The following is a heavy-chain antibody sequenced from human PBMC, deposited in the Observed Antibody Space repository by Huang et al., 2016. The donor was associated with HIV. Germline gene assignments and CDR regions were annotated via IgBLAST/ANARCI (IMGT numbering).Heavy chain of an antibody. J-gene: IGHJ4*02. Sequence: EVQLVESGGGLVQPGGSLRLSCAASGFTFSSYSMNWVRQAPGKGVEGGSYISSSCSTIYYADSGKGRFTISRDNAKNSLFLQMNSLRDEDTAVYYCARGIRYFGVVAYFDYWGQGALVTVSS. D-gene: IGHD3-3*01. CDR3: ARGIRYFGVVAYFDY. V-gene: IGHV3-48*02. CDR2: ISSSCSTI. CDR1: GFTFSSYS.